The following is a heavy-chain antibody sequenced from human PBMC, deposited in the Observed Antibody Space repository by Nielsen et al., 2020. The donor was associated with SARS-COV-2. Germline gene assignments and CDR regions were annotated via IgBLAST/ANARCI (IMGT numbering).Heavy chain of an antibody. Sequence: GGSLRLSCAASGFTFGTYAMHWVRQAPGKGLEWVAVVSYDGNHKYYADSVKGRLTLSRDNSRNTLYLQLNNLREDDTAVYYCARDTGTYVSGWWKDFSNNMDVWGKGTTVTVS. CDR1: GFTFGTYA. D-gene: IGHD6-19*01. CDR2: VSYDGNHK. J-gene: IGHJ6*03. V-gene: IGHV3-30-3*01. CDR3: ARDTGTYVSGWWKDFSNNMDV.